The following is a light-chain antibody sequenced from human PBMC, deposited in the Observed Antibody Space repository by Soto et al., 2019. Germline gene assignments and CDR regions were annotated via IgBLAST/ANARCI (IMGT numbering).Light chain of an antibody. Sequence: DIVMTQSPLSLPVTPGEPASISCRSTQSLLYTNGHYFLNWYLQKPGQSPHLLIYLTSTRAAGLPDRVSGSGSVADFTLTISRVEAEDVGVYYCMRPLQPHLTFGQGTKLEIK. CDR2: LTS. J-gene: IGKJ2*01. V-gene: IGKV2-28*01. CDR1: QSLLYTNGHYF. CDR3: MRPLQPHLT.